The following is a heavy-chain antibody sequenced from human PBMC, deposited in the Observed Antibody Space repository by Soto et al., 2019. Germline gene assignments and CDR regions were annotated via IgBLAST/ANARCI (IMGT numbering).Heavy chain of an antibody. D-gene: IGHD3-22*01. V-gene: IGHV3-33*06. J-gene: IGHJ4*02. Sequence: QVQLVESGGGVVQPGTSLRLSCAASGFTFSHYGIHWVRQAPGKGLEWVAVTWSGGRGEYYADSVRGRFTISRDNSKTTVYLQMNSLRVEDTAVNYCAKDDDTSSHYSLLDFRGQGTLVTVSS. CDR2: TWSGGRGE. CDR3: AKDDDTSSHYSLLDF. CDR1: GFTFSHYG.